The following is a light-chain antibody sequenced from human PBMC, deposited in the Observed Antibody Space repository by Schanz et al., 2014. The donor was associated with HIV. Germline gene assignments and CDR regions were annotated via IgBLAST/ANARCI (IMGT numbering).Light chain of an antibody. V-gene: IGLV2-14*03. J-gene: IGLJ2*01. CDR3: SSHAGRSSFVV. CDR2: DVT. Sequence: QSALTQPASVSGTPGQSITISCTGSSSDVGGYNYVSWYQQHPGKPPKLMVYDVTDRPSGVSNRFSGSKSGNTASLTISGLRAEDEADYYCSSHAGRSSFVVFGGGTKLTVL. CDR1: SSDVGGYNY.